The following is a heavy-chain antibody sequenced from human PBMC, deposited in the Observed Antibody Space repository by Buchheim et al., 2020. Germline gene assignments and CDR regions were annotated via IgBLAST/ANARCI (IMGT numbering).Heavy chain of an antibody. V-gene: IGHV4-31*03. CDR1: GASISSGGYY. CDR2: IYYSGST. D-gene: IGHD3-10*01. CDR3: ARGNAPMGAFDL. J-gene: IGHJ3*01. Sequence: QVQLQESGPGLVKPSQTLSLTCTVSGASISSGGYYWSWIRQLPGKGLEWSGYIYYSGSTYFNPSILSRVRQSVDTLKHLYLLHLSSVTAADTAVYYCARGNAPMGAFDLWGQGT.